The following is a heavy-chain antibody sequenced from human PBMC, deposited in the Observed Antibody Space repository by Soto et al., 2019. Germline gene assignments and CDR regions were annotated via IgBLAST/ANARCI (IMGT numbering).Heavy chain of an antibody. CDR1: GCSFSNYA. V-gene: IGHV3-23*01. Sequence: WVCRRLSWAAGGCSFSNYALMWVRQGAGKGLEWVSAVSGPIGTIDYTDSVKGRFTISRDNSKNTLYLQMNSLRSDDAAIYYCARGYVSRGNFDLWGRGTLVTVSS. CDR2: VSGPIGTI. D-gene: IGHD2-2*01. CDR3: ARGYVSRGNFDL. J-gene: IGHJ2*01.